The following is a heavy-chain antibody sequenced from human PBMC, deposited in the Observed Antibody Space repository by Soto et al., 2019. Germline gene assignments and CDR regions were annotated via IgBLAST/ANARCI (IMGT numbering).Heavy chain of an antibody. Sequence: GGSLRLSCAASGFTFRSYSMNWVRQAPGKGLEWVSSISSSSSYIYYADSVKGRFTISRDNAKNSLYLQMNSLRAEDTAVYYCARDDDDSSGYYDYWGQGTLVTVSS. CDR2: ISSSSSYI. V-gene: IGHV3-21*01. CDR1: GFTFRSYS. CDR3: ARDDDDSSGYYDY. J-gene: IGHJ4*02. D-gene: IGHD3-22*01.